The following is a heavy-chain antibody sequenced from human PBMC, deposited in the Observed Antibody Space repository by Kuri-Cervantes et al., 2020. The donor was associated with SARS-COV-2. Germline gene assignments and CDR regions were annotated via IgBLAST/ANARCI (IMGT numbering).Heavy chain of an antibody. J-gene: IGHJ4*02. CDR3: ARDCWDAILDY. D-gene: IGHD1-26*01. CDR2: ISAYNLKT. CDR1: GFIFTSYG. Sequence: ASVKVSCKASGFIFTSYGISWVRQAPGQGLEWMGWISAYNLKTIYAQKVQDRVTMTVDTNTDTAFMEVRSLRSDDTAVYYCARDCWDAILDYWGQGTLVTVSS. V-gene: IGHV1-18*04.